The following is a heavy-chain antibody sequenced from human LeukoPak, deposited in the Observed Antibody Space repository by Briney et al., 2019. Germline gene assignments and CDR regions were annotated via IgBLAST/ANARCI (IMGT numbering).Heavy chain of an antibody. D-gene: IGHD3-22*01. J-gene: IGHJ4*02. CDR3: ARYYYDSSGYYSRHNYFDY. CDR2: IVPIFGTA. Sequence: SVKVSCKASGGTFSSYAISWVRQAPGQGLEWMRGIVPIFGTANYAQKFQGRVTITADESTSTAYMELSSLRSEDTAVYYCARYYYDSSGYYSRHNYFDYWGQGTLVTVSS. CDR1: GGTFSSYA. V-gene: IGHV1-69*13.